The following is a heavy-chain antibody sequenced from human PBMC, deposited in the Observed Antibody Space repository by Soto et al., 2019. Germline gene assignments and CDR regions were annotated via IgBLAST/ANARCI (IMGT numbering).Heavy chain of an antibody. CDR1: GFTFDDYA. CDR3: AKDILAVAAFDY. D-gene: IGHD6-19*01. CDR2: ISWNSGSI. V-gene: IGHV3-9*01. J-gene: IGHJ4*02. Sequence: PGGSLRLSCAASGFTFDDYAMHWVRQAPGKGLEWVSGISWNSGSIGYADSVKGRFTISRDNAKNSLYLQMNSLRAEDTALYYCAKDILAVAAFDYWGQGTLVTVSS.